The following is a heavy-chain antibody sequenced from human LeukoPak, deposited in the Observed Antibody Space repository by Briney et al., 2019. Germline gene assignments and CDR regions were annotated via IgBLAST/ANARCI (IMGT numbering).Heavy chain of an antibody. V-gene: IGHV1-2*02. D-gene: IGHD1-26*01. Sequence: GASVKVSCKASGGTFSSYAISWVRQAPGQGLEWMGWINPNSGGTNYAQKFQGRVTMTRDTSISTAYMELSRLRSDDTAVYYCASEVGASYYGMDVWGQGTTVTVSS. CDR3: ASEVGASYYGMDV. CDR1: GGTFSSYA. CDR2: INPNSGGT. J-gene: IGHJ6*02.